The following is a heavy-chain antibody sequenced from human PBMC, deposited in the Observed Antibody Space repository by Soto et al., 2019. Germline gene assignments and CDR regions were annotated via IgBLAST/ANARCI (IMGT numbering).Heavy chain of an antibody. CDR2: ALPGDSDT. Sequence: PGESLKISCKASGYSFTSYWIAWVRQMPGRGLEWIGIALPGDSDTTFSPSFQGQVTISVDKSISTAYLEWSSLKVSDTAMYYCAKQIGTTGGIFEFWGQGTQVTVSS. J-gene: IGHJ4*02. D-gene: IGHD1-7*01. CDR3: AKQIGTTGGIFEF. CDR1: GYSFTSYW. V-gene: IGHV5-51*01.